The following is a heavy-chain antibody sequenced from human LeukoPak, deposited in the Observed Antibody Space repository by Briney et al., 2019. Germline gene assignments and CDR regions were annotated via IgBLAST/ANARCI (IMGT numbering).Heavy chain of an antibody. CDR3: ARGRSGYDDY. V-gene: IGHV4-34*01. J-gene: IGHJ4*02. CDR2: INHSGST. Sequence: ETLSLTCAVYGGSFSGYYWSWIRQPPGKGLEWIGEINHSGSTNYNPSLKSRVTISVDTSKNQFSLKLSSVTAADTVVYYCARGRSGYDDYWGQGTLVTVSS. D-gene: IGHD5-12*01. CDR1: GGSFSGYY.